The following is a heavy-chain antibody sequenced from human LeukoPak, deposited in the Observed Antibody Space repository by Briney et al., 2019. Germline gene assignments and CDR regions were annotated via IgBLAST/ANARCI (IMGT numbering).Heavy chain of an antibody. CDR3: ARDRGSGWDWYFDL. CDR1: GGTFSSYA. CDR2: IIPIFGTA. D-gene: IGHD6-19*01. V-gene: IGHV1-69*13. Sequence: SVKVSCKASGGTFSSYAISWVRQAPGQGLEWMGGIIPIFGTANYAQMFQGRVTITADESTSTAYMELSSLRSEDTAVYYCARDRGSGWDWYFDLWGRGTLVTVSS. J-gene: IGHJ2*01.